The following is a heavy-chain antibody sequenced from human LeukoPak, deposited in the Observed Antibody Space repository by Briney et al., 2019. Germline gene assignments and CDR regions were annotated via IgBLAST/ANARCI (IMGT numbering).Heavy chain of an antibody. CDR2: IGTSSSYI. CDR1: GFTFSSYS. J-gene: IGHJ4*02. CDR3: ARDRSPCSGGSCYSDF. Sequence: GGSLRLSCAASGFTFSSYSMNWVRQAPGKGLEWVSSIGTSSSYIYYADSVKGRFTISRDNAKNSLYLQMNSLRAEDTAVYYCARDRSPCSGGSCYSDFWGQGTLVTVSS. D-gene: IGHD2-15*01. V-gene: IGHV3-21*01.